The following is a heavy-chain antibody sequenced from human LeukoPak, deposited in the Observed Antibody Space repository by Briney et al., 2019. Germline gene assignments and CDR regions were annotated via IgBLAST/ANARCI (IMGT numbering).Heavy chain of an antibody. V-gene: IGHV3-11*01. CDR3: ARGAGYCSGGSCPQGY. J-gene: IGHJ4*02. Sequence: PGGSLRLSCAASGFTFSDYYMSWIRQAPGKGLEWVSYISDSDSTRYYADSVKGRFTISRDNAKSSVYLQMDSLRAEDTAVYYCARGAGYCSGGSCPQGYWGQGTLVTVSS. D-gene: IGHD2-15*01. CDR2: ISDSDSTR. CDR1: GFTFSDYY.